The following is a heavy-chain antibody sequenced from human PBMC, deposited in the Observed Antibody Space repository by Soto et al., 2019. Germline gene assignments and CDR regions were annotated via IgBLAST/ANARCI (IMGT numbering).Heavy chain of an antibody. D-gene: IGHD3-10*01. J-gene: IGHJ6*02. V-gene: IGHV3-23*01. CDR3: AKVRGRGNYYYYYGMDV. CDR1: GFTFSSYA. Sequence: EVQLLESGGGLVQPGGSLRLSCAASGFTFSSYAMSWVRQAPGKGLEWVSAISGSGGSTYYADSVKGRFTISRDNSKNTLYLQMNSLRAEDTAVYYCAKVRGRGNYYYYYGMDVWGQGTTVTVSS. CDR2: ISGSGGST.